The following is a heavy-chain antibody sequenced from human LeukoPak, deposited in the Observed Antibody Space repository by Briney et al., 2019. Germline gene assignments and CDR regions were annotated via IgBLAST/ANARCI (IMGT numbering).Heavy chain of an antibody. CDR1: GGTFGNFA. D-gene: IGHD4-17*01. Sequence: SVKVSCKASGGTFGNFAISWVGRAPGQGLEWMGRITPSLNIADYAQRFQDRVTITADTSTSTVYMELSSLRSEDTAVYYCARGNGDYGGRLGGYFDLWGRGTLVTVSS. V-gene: IGHV1-69*04. J-gene: IGHJ2*01. CDR2: ITPSLNIA. CDR3: ARGNGDYGGRLGGYFDL.